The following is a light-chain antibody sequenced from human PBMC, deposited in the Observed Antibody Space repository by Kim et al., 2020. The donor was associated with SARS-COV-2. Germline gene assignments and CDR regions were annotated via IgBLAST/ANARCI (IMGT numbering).Light chain of an antibody. CDR3: QQYNNGPYT. J-gene: IGKJ2*01. CDR2: GAF. CDR1: QRVATN. Sequence: FPGTRAPLPCRASQRVATNLPWYQQKPGQAPRLLIYGAFTRATDIPARFSGDWSGTGFTLTISSLQSEDFAVYYCQQYNNGPYTFGQGTKLEI. V-gene: IGKV3-15*01.